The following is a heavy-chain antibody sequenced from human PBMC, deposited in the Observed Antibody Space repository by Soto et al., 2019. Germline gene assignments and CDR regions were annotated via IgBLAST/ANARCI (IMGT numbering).Heavy chain of an antibody. J-gene: IGHJ3*02. CDR2: ISSSSSYT. CDR3: ARDFEDIVVVPAATDAFDI. CDR1: GCTFSDYY. Sequence: PGGSLRLSCAASGCTFSDYYMSWIRQAPGKGLEWVSYISSSSSYTNYADSVKGRFTISRDNAKNSLYLQMNSLRAEDTAVYYCARDFEDIVVVPAATDAFDIWGQGTMVTVSS. D-gene: IGHD2-2*01. V-gene: IGHV3-11*06.